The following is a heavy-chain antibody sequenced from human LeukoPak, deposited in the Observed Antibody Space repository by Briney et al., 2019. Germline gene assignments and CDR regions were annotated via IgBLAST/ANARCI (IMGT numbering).Heavy chain of an antibody. Sequence: WIRQSPSRGLEWLGWINPNSGGTNYAQKFQGRVTMTRDTSISTAYMELSRLRSDDTAVYYCARVRYSGYANYYYYGMDVWGQGTTVTVSS. J-gene: IGHJ6*02. V-gene: IGHV1-2*02. D-gene: IGHD5-12*01. CDR2: INPNSGGT. CDR3: ARVRYSGYANYYYYGMDV.